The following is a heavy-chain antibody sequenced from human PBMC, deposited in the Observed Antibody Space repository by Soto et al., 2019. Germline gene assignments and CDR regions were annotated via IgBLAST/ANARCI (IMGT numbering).Heavy chain of an antibody. CDR3: ARTLGNDFWSGYYNWFDP. V-gene: IGHV1-69*12. D-gene: IGHD3-3*01. CDR1: GGTFSSYA. CDR2: IIPIFGTA. J-gene: IGHJ5*02. Sequence: QVQLVQSGAEVKKPGSSVKVSCKASGGTFSSYAISWVRQAPGQGLEWMGGIIPIFGTANYAQKFQGRVTITADESRSTAYRELSSLRSEDTAVYYCARTLGNDFWSGYYNWFDPWGQGTLVTVSS.